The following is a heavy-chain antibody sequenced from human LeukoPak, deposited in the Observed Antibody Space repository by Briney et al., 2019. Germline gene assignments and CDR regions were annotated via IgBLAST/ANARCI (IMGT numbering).Heavy chain of an antibody. CDR2: IYNSESI. V-gene: IGHV4-4*07. J-gene: IGHJ5*02. CDR1: GGSINGYY. Sequence: SETLSLTCTVSGGSINGYYWSWIRQPAGKGLEWIGRIYNSESINYNPSLKSRVTMSIDPSKNQFSLKLKSVTAADTAVYYCARDRSSSYTRDWFDPWGQGALVTVSS. CDR3: ARDRSSSYTRDWFDP. D-gene: IGHD6-13*01.